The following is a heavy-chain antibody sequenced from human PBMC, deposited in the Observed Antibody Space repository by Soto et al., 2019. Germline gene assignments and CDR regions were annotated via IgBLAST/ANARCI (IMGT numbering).Heavy chain of an antibody. J-gene: IGHJ6*03. D-gene: IGHD3-16*01. CDR3: ATVPRGSRYFYYLDV. CDR1: GDTFTNYE. Sequence: QVQLVQSGAEVKKPGASVMVSCEASGDTFTNYEINWVRQATGQGLEWLGWVSLNTGNTGYAQRFQGRGALTANPSISTAHMELSSLKSEDTAVYYWATVPRGSRYFYYLDVWGKGTTVIVSS. CDR2: VSLNTGNT. V-gene: IGHV1-8*01.